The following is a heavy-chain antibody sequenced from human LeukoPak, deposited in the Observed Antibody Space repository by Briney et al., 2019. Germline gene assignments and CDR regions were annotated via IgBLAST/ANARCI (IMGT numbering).Heavy chain of an antibody. D-gene: IGHD3-10*01. CDR1: GFTVSNDY. CDR2: ISSSSSTI. J-gene: IGHJ6*02. CDR3: ARAGKSGWGLPILF. Sequence: GGSLRLSCAASGFTVSNDYMIWVRQAPGKGLEWVSYISSSSSTIYYADSVKGRFTISRDNAKNSLYLQMNSLRAEDTAVYYCARAGKSGWGLPILFWGQGTTVTVSS. V-gene: IGHV3-48*04.